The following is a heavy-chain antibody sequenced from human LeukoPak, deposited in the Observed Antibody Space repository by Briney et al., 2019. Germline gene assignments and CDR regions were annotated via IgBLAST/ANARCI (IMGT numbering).Heavy chain of an antibody. Sequence: SVTPSLTCAVSGGSISSTNWWNWVRQPPGKGLEWIGEIYQSGSTNYNPSLKSRVTISVDKSKNQFSLKLSSVTAADTAIYYCVILDYDFVWGSYRRDYWGQGTLVTVSS. D-gene: IGHD3-16*02. J-gene: IGHJ4*02. CDR1: GGSISSTNW. CDR2: IYQSGST. V-gene: IGHV4-4*02. CDR3: VILDYDFVWGSYRRDY.